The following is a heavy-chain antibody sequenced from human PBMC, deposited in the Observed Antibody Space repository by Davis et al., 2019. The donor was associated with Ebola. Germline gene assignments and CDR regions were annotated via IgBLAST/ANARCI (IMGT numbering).Heavy chain of an antibody. J-gene: IGHJ4*02. CDR3: ARQYSSLGLGITG. V-gene: IGHV4-30-4*01. CDR1: GGSISSGDYY. CDR2: IYYSGST. D-gene: IGHD6-6*01. Sequence: LRLSCTVSGGSISSGDYYWSWIRQPPGKGLEWIVYIYYSGSTYYNPSLKSRVTISVDTSKNQFSLKLSSVTAADTAVYYCARQYSSLGLGITGWGQGTLVTVSS.